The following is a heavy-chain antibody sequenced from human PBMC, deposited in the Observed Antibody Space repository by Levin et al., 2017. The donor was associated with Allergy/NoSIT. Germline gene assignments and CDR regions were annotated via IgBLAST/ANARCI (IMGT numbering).Heavy chain of an antibody. J-gene: IGHJ3*02. CDR1: GFTFSSYG. V-gene: IGHV3-30*18. D-gene: IGHD6-19*01. CDR3: AKDVYGSGWYPLGNDAFEM. Sequence: GGSLRLSCAASGFTFSSYGMHWVRQAPGKGLEWVAVISSDGRKKFYADSVKGRFTISRDHSQNTPDLQMNRLGAEDTAVYYCAKDVYGSGWYPLGNDAFEMWGQGTKVSVSS. CDR2: ISSDGRKK.